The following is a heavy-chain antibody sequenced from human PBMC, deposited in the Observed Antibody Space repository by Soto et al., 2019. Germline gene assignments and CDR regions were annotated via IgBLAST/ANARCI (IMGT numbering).Heavy chain of an antibody. J-gene: IGHJ3*01. Sequence: QVQLVQSGAEVKKPGASVRVSCKASGYTFTNYYIDWVRQAPGQGLEWMGIINPNGGSTTYVQKFQGRVTMTRETSTSTVYMELSRLRSEDTAVYYCVISAWTTVTNRLNDVFDVWGQGTMVTVSS. CDR1: GYTFTNYY. D-gene: IGHD4-4*01. CDR2: INPNGGST. V-gene: IGHV1-46*03. CDR3: VISAWTTVTNRLNDVFDV.